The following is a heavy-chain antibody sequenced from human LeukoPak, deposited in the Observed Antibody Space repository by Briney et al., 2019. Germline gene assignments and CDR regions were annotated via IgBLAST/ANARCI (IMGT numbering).Heavy chain of an antibody. CDR1: GGTFSSYA. D-gene: IGHD2-2*01. CDR3: ARAASRDIVVAPAAIDQQSSPFDY. J-gene: IGHJ4*02. CDR2: IIPILGIA. V-gene: IGHV1-69*04. Sequence: SVKVSCKASGGTFSSYAISWVRQAPGQGLEWMGRIIPILGIANYAQKFQGRVTITADKSTSTAYMELSSLRSEDTAVYYCARAASRDIVVAPAAIDQQSSPFDYWGQGTLVTVSS.